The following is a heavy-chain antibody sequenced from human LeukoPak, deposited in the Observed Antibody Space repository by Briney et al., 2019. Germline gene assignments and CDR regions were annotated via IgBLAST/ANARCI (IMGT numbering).Heavy chain of an antibody. CDR2: INHSGST. CDR1: GGSFSGYD. V-gene: IGHV4-34*01. J-gene: IGHJ6*03. Sequence: SETRSLTCAVYGGSFSGYDWSWIRQPPGKGLEWIGEINHSGSTNYNPSLKSRVTISVDTSKNQFSLKLTSVTAADTAVYYCASLTGTTDYYYYYMDVWGKGTTVTVSS. D-gene: IGHD1-20*01. CDR3: ASLTGTTDYYYYYMDV.